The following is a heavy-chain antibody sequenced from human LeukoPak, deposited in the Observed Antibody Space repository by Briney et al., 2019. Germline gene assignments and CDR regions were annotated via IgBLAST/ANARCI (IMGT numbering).Heavy chain of an antibody. CDR2: VYYSGST. V-gene: IGHV4-59*05. CDR1: GGSISSYY. D-gene: IGHD3-10*01. Sequence: PSETLSLTCTVSGGSISSYYWSWIRQPPGKGLEWIGSVYYSGSTYYNPSLKSRVAISVDTSKNQFSLKLNSVTAADTAVYYCARQDPLVVRGVIILNWFDPWGQGTLVTVSS. J-gene: IGHJ5*02. CDR3: ARQDPLVVRGVIILNWFDP.